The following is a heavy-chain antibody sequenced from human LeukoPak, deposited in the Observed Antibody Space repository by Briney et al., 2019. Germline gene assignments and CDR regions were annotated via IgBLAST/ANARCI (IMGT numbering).Heavy chain of an antibody. D-gene: IGHD3-10*01. CDR2: IYTSGST. J-gene: IGHJ4*02. V-gene: IGHV4-4*07. CDR3: ARDPGYYGSGTRGAFDY. Sequence: PSETLSLTCTVSGGSIRSYYWSWIRQPAGKGLEWIGRIYTSGSTNYNPSLKSRVTMSVGTSKNQFSLKLSSVTAADTAVYYCARDPGYYGSGTRGAFDYWGQGTLVTVYS. CDR1: GGSIRSYY.